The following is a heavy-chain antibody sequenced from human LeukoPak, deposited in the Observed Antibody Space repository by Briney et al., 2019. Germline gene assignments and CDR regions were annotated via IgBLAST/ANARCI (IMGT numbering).Heavy chain of an antibody. CDR2: ISSSSSYI. V-gene: IGHV3-21*01. D-gene: IGHD3-22*01. CDR3: ARDLGSSGYYYAFDY. Sequence: PGGSLRLSCAASGFTFSSYSMNWVRQAPGKVLEWVSSISSSSSYIYYADSVKGRFTISRDNAKNSLYLQMNSLRAEDTAVYYCARDLGSSGYYYAFDYWGQGTLVTVSS. J-gene: IGHJ4*02. CDR1: GFTFSSYS.